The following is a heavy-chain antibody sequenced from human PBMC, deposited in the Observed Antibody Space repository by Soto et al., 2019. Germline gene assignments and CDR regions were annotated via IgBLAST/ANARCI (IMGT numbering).Heavy chain of an antibody. V-gene: IGHV2-5*01. Sequence: GSGPTLVNPTQTLTLTCTFSGFSLSTNGVGVGWIRQPPGKALEWLALIYWNDDKRYSPSLKSRLTITKDTSKNQVVLTMTNMDPVDTATYYCAHRRGSGGIVATISGGYNWFDPWGQGTLVTVSS. CDR2: IYWNDDK. CDR3: AHRRGSGGIVATISGGYNWFDP. J-gene: IGHJ5*02. CDR1: GFSLSTNGVG. D-gene: IGHD5-12*01.